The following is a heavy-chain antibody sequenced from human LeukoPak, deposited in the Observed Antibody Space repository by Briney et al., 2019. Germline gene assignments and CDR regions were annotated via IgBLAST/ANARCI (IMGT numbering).Heavy chain of an antibody. CDR2: ISGSGGST. CDR3: ASRDYYDILTGYYYYFDY. Sequence: PGGSLRLSCTVSGFTVSSNSMSWVRQAPGKGLEWVSAISGSGGSTYYADSVKGRFTISRDNSKNTLYLQMNSLRAEDTAVYYCASRDYYDILTGYYYYFDYWGQGTLVTVSS. V-gene: IGHV3-23*01. D-gene: IGHD3-9*01. CDR1: GFTVSSNS. J-gene: IGHJ4*02.